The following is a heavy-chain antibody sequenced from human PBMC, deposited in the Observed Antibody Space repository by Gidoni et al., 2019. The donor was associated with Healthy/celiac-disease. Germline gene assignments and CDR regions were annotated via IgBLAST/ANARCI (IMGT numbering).Heavy chain of an antibody. D-gene: IGHD6-19*01. CDR1: GFTFSSYA. Sequence: EVQLLESGGGLVQPGGSLRLSCAASGFTFSSYALSWVRQAPGKGLEWVSAISGSGGSTYYADSVKGRFTISRDNSKNTLYLQMNSLRAEDTAVYYCAKNQGITSDSSGHYWGQGTLVTVSS. CDR2: ISGSGGST. V-gene: IGHV3-23*01. CDR3: AKNQGITSDSSGHY. J-gene: IGHJ4*02.